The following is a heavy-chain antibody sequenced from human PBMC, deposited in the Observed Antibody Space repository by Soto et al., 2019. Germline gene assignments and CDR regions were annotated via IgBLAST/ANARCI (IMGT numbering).Heavy chain of an antibody. V-gene: IGHV1-8*01. D-gene: IGHD2-21*01. CDR3: VRAPLDYYSADYFDN. J-gene: IGHJ4*02. CDR1: GYTFTEND. CDR2: MNRSSGNT. Sequence: ASVKVSCKASGYTFTENDINWVRQATGQGLEWMGWMNRSSGNTGYAQKFQGRVTMTRDNSITTAYMELSSLTSQDTALYFCVRAPLDYYSADYFDNWGQGTLVTVPS.